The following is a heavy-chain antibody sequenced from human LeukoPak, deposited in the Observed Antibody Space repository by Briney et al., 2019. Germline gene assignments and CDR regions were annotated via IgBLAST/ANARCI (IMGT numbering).Heavy chain of an antibody. CDR3: ARDWWLDY. CDR2: ISGSSSYI. D-gene: IGHD2-15*01. Sequence: GGSLRLSCAASGFTFGSYSMNWVRQAPGKGLEWVSAISGSSSYIYYADSVKGRFTISRDNAKNSLYLQMNSLRAEDMAVYYCARDWWLDYWGQGTLVTVSS. V-gene: IGHV3-21*01. J-gene: IGHJ4*02. CDR1: GFTFGSYS.